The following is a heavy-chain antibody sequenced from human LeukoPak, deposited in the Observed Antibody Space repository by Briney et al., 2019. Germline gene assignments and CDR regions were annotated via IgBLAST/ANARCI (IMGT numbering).Heavy chain of an antibody. CDR1: GFTFSTYW. J-gene: IGHJ4*02. V-gene: IGHV3-7*03. Sequence: GGSLRLSCAASGFTFSTYWMSWVRQAPGKGLEWVANIKQDGSVKNYVDPAKGRFTISRDNAKNSLYLQMNSLRADDTAMYYCVRGGYGPDYWGQGTLVTVSS. CDR2: IKQDGSVK. D-gene: IGHD5-12*01. CDR3: VRGGYGPDY.